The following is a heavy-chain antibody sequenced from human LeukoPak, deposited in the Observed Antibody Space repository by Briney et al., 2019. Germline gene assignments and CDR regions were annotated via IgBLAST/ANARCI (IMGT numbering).Heavy chain of an antibody. J-gene: IGHJ4*02. CDR2: ISGSGVST. V-gene: IGHV3-23*01. CDR3: AKDWGMGDQLLRIDY. CDR1: GFTLSSYA. D-gene: IGHD2-2*01. Sequence: GGSLRLSCTASGFTLSSYAIHWVRQAPGKGLEWVSGISGSGVSTYYADSVKGRFTISRDNSNNTLYLQMSSLGAEDTAVYYCAKDWGMGDQLLRIDYWGQGTLVTVSS.